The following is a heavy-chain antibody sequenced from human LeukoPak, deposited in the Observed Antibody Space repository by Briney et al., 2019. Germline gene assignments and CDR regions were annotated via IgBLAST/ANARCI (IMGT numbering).Heavy chain of an antibody. CDR2: INPNSGGT. D-gene: IGHD3-16*01. J-gene: IGHJ6*03. V-gene: IGHV1-2*04. CDR1: GYTFTGYY. Sequence: ASVKVSCKASGYTFTGYYMHWVRQAPGQGLEWLGWINPNSGGTNYAQKFQGWVTMTRDTSISTAYMKLNRLRSDDTAVYYCARGPSQIMENYMDVWGKGTTVTVSS. CDR3: ARGPSQIMENYMDV.